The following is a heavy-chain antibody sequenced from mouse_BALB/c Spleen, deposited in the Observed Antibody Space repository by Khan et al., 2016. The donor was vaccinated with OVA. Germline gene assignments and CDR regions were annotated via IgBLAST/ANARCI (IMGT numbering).Heavy chain of an antibody. CDR2: ISSDGDYT. J-gene: IGHJ3*01. CDR1: GFTFSTYA. CDR3: ARSAYGNFAY. D-gene: IGHD2-1*01. V-gene: IGHV5-9-3*01. Sequence: EVELVESGGGLVKPGGSLKLSCAASGFTFSTYAMSWVRQTPEKRLEWVATISSDGDYTYYPDNVTGRFTISRDNAKNILYLQMSSPRSEDTAMYYCARSAYGNFAYWGQGTLVTVSA.